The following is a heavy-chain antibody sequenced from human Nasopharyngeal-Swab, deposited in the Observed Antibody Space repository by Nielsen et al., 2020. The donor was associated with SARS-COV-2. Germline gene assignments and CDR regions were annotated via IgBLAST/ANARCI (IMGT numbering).Heavy chain of an antibody. V-gene: IGHV3-73*01. CDR2: IRSRVNSYAT. CDR3: ARVNPVSGSYYDAIDI. D-gene: IGHD3-10*01. CDR1: GFSFSVSS. J-gene: IGHJ3*02. Sequence: GGSLRLSCAASGFSFSVSSMNWVRQASGKGLEWVGRIRSRVNSYATEYGVSVKGRFTIFRDDSKNTAYLQMNSLKTEDTALYYCARVNPVSGSYYDAIDIWGQGTMVTVSS.